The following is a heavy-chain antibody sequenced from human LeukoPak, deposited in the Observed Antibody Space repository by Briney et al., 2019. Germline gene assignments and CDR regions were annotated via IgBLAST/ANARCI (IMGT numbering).Heavy chain of an antibody. V-gene: IGHV3-23*01. CDR2: ISGSGGST. CDR3: AKEHYDYVWGSYRYLLY. Sequence: PGGSLRLSCAASGFTFSSYAMSWVRQAPGKGLEWVSAISGSGGSTYYADSVKGRFTISRDNSKNTLYLQMNSLRAEDTAVYYCAKEHYDYVWGSYRYLLYWGQGTLVTVSS. CDR1: GFTFSSYA. J-gene: IGHJ4*02. D-gene: IGHD3-16*02.